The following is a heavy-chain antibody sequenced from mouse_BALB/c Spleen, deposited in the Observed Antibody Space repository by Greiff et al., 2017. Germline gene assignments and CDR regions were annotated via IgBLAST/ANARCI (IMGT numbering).Heavy chain of an antibody. V-gene: IGHV1S81*02. Sequence: VQLQQSGAELVKPGASVKLSCKASGYTFTSYWMHWVKQRPGQGLEWIGEINPSNGRTNYNEKFKSKATLTVDTSSSTAYMQLSSLTSEDSAVYYCASIGYYYAMDYWGQGTSVTVSS. CDR2: INPSNGRT. CDR3: ASIGYYYAMDY. D-gene: IGHD2-2*01. CDR1: GYTFTSYW. J-gene: IGHJ4*01.